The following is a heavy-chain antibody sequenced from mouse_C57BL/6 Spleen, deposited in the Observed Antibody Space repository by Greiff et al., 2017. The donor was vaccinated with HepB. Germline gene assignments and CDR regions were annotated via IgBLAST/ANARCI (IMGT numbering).Heavy chain of an antibody. J-gene: IGHJ4*01. CDR1: GYAFSSSW. Sequence: VQLQQSGPELVKPGASVKISCKASGYAFSSSWMNWVKQRPGKGLEWIGRIYPGDGDTNYNGKFKGKATLTADKSSSTAYIQLSSLTSEDSAVYCCARRPGRGAMDYWGQGTSVTVSS. CDR3: ARRPGRGAMDY. CDR2: IYPGDGDT. V-gene: IGHV1-82*01. D-gene: IGHD3-3*01.